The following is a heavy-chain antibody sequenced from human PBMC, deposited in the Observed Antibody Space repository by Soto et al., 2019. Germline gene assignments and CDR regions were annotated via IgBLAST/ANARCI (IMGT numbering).Heavy chain of an antibody. Sequence: SETLSLTCTVSGGSISSYYWSWIRQPPGKGLEWIGYIYYSGSTNYNPSLKSRVTISVDTSKNQFSLKLSSVTAADTAVYYCARSGKAAAGIDYWGQGTLVTVSS. V-gene: IGHV4-59*01. D-gene: IGHD6-13*01. J-gene: IGHJ4*02. CDR2: IYYSGST. CDR1: GGSISSYY. CDR3: ARSGKAAAGIDY.